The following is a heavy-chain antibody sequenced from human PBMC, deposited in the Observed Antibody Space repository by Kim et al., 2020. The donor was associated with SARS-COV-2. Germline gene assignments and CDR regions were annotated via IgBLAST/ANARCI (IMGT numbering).Heavy chain of an antibody. D-gene: IGHD2-15*01. CDR2: IRSKAYGGTT. Sequence: GGSLRLSCTASGFTFGDYAMSWFRQAPGKGLEWVGFIRSKAYGGTTEYAASVKGRFTISRDDSKSIAYLQMNSLKTEDTAVYYCTREPAEDIVVVVAPDYWGQGTLVTVSS. V-gene: IGHV3-49*03. CDR1: GFTFGDYA. J-gene: IGHJ4*02. CDR3: TREPAEDIVVVVAPDY.